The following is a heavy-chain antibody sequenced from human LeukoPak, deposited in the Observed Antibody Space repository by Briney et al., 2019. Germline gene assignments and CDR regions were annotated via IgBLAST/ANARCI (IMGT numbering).Heavy chain of an antibody. D-gene: IGHD3-22*01. CDR2: ISGSGGST. Sequence: QPGGSLRLSCAASQFTFSSYAMSWVRQAPGKGLEWVSAISGSGGSTYYADSVKGRFTISRDNSKNTLYLQMNSLRAEDTAVYYCAKGSVVVTGPAGYWGQGTLVTVSS. CDR1: QFTFSSYA. J-gene: IGHJ4*02. V-gene: IGHV3-23*01. CDR3: AKGSVVVTGPAGY.